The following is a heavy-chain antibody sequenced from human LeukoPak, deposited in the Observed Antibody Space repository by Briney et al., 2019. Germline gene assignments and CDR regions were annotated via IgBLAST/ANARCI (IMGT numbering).Heavy chain of an antibody. CDR1: GFTFSSCS. J-gene: IGHJ5*02. CDR3: ARVSSSWTEDWFDP. CDR2: ISSSSSYI. V-gene: IGHV3-21*01. Sequence: GGSLRLSCAASGFTFSSCSMNWVRQAPGKGLEWVSSISSSSSYIYYADSVKGRFTISRDNAKNSLYLQMNSLRAEDTAVYYCARVSSSWTEDWFDPWGQGTLVTVSS. D-gene: IGHD6-13*01.